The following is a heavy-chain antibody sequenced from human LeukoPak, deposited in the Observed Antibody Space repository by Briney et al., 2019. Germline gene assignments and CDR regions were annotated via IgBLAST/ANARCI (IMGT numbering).Heavy chain of an antibody. CDR1: GGSISFYY. J-gene: IGHJ4*02. D-gene: IGHD3-22*01. CDR2: IYYSGRT. V-gene: IGHV4-59*01. CDR3: ARAPIDYDSSGYYSGYFDY. Sequence: PSETLSPTCTVSGGSISFYYWSWIRQPPGKGLEWIGYIYYSGRTNYNPSLNSRVTISVDTSKNQFSLTLSSVTAADTAVYYCARAPIDYDSSGYYSGYFDYWGQGTLVTVSS.